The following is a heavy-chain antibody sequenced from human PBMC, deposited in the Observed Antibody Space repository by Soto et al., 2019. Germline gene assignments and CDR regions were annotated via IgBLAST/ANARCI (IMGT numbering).Heavy chain of an antibody. D-gene: IGHD6-13*01. J-gene: IGHJ4*02. Sequence: VHLLEAGGALVQPGGSLRLSCVASGFTFRSYHMSWVRQAPGKGLEWVSGISDSGARTDYADSVKGRFTVSRDNSKNTLYLQMNALRSEDTAIYFCAMRELEDNWGQGTLVTVSS. CDR1: GFTFRSYH. CDR3: AMRELEDN. CDR2: ISDSGART. V-gene: IGHV3-23*01.